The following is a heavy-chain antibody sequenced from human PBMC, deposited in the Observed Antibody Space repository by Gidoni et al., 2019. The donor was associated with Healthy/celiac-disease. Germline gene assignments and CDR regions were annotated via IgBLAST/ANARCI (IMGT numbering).Heavy chain of an antibody. D-gene: IGHD1-1*01. Sequence: QVQLQESGPGLVKPSETLSPTCTVSGGSISSYYWSWIRQPPGKGLEWIGYIYYSGSTNYNPSLKSRVTISVDTSKNQFSLKLSSVTAADTAVYYCARKSGMDWYFDLWGRGTLVTVSS. V-gene: IGHV4-59*08. CDR1: GGSISSYY. J-gene: IGHJ2*01. CDR2: IYYSGST. CDR3: ARKSGMDWYFDL.